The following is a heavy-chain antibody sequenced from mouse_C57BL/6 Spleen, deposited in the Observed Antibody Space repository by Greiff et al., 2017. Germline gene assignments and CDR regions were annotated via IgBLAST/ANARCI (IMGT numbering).Heavy chain of an antibody. CDR2: INPYNGGT. CDR3: ASPITTVVAEDFDY. V-gene: IGHV1-19*01. CDR1: GYTFTDYY. Sequence: EVQLQQSGPVLVKPGASVKMSCKASGYTFTDYYMNWVKQSHGKSLEWIGVINPYNGGTSYNQKFKGKATLTVDKSSSTAYMELNSLTSEDSAVYYCASPITTVVAEDFDYWGQGTTLTVSS. D-gene: IGHD1-1*01. J-gene: IGHJ2*01.